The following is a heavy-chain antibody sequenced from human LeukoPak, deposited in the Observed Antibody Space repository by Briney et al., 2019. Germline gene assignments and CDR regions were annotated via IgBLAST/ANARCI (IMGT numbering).Heavy chain of an antibody. CDR3: ARDRSRWVGSGYSSSWYPAQGWFDP. V-gene: IGHV4-59*02. CDR2: IYYSGST. CDR1: GVSVSSYY. D-gene: IGHD6-13*01. Sequence: SETLSLTCTVSGVSVSSYYWSWIRQPPGKGLEWIGYIYYSGSTYYNPSLKSRVTISVDTSKNQFSLKLSSVTAADTAVYYCARDRSRWVGSGYSSSWYPAQGWFDPWGQGTLVTVSS. J-gene: IGHJ5*02.